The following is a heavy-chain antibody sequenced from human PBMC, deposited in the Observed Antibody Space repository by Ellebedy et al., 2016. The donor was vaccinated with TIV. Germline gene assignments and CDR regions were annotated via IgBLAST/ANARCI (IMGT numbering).Heavy chain of an antibody. CDR3: ANSRTYDSGNYREGEWLYGMGV. J-gene: IGHJ6*02. Sequence: SETLSLXCAVYGGSFSAHYLSWIRQPPGKGLEWMGEINESGTINYNPYLKSRVTVSIDTSMNQFSLKLFSVTATDTAVYYCANSRTYDSGNYREGEWLYGMGVWGQGTTVTVS. CDR2: INESGTI. CDR1: GGSFSAHY. V-gene: IGHV4-34*01. D-gene: IGHD3-10*01.